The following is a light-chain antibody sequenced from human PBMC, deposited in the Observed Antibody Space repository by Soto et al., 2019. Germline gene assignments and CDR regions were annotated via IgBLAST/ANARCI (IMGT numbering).Light chain of an antibody. V-gene: IGKV1-12*01. CDR2: AAS. J-gene: IGKJ3*01. CDR3: QQSNLFPFT. Sequence: DIQLTQSPSSVSASVVDIVALSFRASQGIGIWLDWYQQKPGKAPKLLIYAASSLQSGVPSRCRGSGSGTDFTLTISSLQPEDFETYYCQQSNLFPFTFGPGTKVDIK. CDR1: QGIGIW.